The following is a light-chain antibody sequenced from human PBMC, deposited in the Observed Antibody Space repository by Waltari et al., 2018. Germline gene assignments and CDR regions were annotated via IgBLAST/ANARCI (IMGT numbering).Light chain of an antibody. CDR3: QQSYNIPFT. Sequence: DIQMTQSPSSLSASVVDRVPITCLASQSISGYLNWYQQKQEKAPKLLVYAAASLQSGVPSRLIGSGSGTDFTLTISSLQPEDFASYYCQQSYNIPFTFGQGTKLEIK. V-gene: IGKV1-39*01. CDR1: QSISGY. J-gene: IGKJ2*01. CDR2: AAA.